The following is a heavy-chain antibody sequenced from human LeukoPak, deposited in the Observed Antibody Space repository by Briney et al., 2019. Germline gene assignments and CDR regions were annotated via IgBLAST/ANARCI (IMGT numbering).Heavy chain of an antibody. D-gene: IGHD2-21*01. CDR1: AGSITRSEYY. CDR3: AAEGRPHNVIFDF. CDR2: IHYGGST. J-gene: IGHJ4*02. Sequence: SETLSLTCTVSAGSITRSEYYWGWLRQPPGKGLEWIGSIHYGGSTYYNSSLKSRVAISVDTSKDQFSLKLSSVTAADTAFYYCAAEGRPHNVIFDFWGQGTLVTVSS. V-gene: IGHV4-39*01.